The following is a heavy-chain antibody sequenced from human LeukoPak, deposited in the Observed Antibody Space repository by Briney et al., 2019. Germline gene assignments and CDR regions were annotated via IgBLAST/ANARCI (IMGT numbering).Heavy chain of an antibody. CDR1: GYTFTSYD. D-gene: IGHD2-2*01. CDR2: MNPNSGNT. V-gene: IGHV1-8*03. J-gene: IGHJ6*03. Sequence: GASVKVSCKASGYTFTSYDINWVRQATGQGLEWMGWMNPNSGNTGYAQKFQGRVTITRNTSISTAYMELSSLRSEDTAVYYCARAGTEDIVVVPAAILYYYYYMDVWGKGTTVTVSS. CDR3: ARAGTEDIVVVPAAILYYYYYMDV.